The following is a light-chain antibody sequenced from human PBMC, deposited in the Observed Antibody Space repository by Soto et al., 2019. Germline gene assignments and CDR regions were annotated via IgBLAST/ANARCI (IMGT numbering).Light chain of an antibody. Sequence: EIVVTQSPATLSLSPGDRATLSCRASQSVSSYLAWYQQKPGQAPRLLIYDASNRATGIPARFSGSGSGTDFTLTISSLAPEDFAVYYCQQRSNWPPTFGQGNKLAIK. V-gene: IGKV3-11*01. CDR1: QSVSSY. CDR2: DAS. J-gene: IGKJ2*01. CDR3: QQRSNWPPT.